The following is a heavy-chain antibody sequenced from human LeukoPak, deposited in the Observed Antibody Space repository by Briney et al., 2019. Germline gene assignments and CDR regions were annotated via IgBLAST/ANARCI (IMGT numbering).Heavy chain of an antibody. Sequence: PGGSLRLSCAASGFTYSTYAMSGGRQAPGKGLEGISAITDRGGETYYADSVKGRFTTTRDNSKNALYLQMNSLRAEHTAVYYCAKGSRASRPYYFDYWGQGTLVTVSS. CDR1: GFTYSTYA. CDR3: AKGSRASRPYYFDY. J-gene: IGHJ4*02. D-gene: IGHD6-6*01. V-gene: IGHV3-23*01. CDR2: ITDRGGET.